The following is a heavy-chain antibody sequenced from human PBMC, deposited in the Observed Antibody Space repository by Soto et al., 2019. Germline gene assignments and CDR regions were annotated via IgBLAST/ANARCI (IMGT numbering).Heavy chain of an antibody. CDR1: GGSISSGDYY. D-gene: IGHD3-22*01. CDR3: ARRGAYYQSLDP. CDR2: IYYSGST. Sequence: SETLSLTCTVSGGSISSGDYYWSWIRQPPGKGLEWIGYIYYSGSTYYNPSLKSRVTISVDTSKNQFSLTLSSVTAADTAVYYGARRGAYYQSLDPGGQETLVTDSS. J-gene: IGHJ5*02. V-gene: IGHV4-30-4*01.